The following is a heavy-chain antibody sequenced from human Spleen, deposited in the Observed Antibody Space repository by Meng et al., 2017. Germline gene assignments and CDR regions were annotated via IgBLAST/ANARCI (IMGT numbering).Heavy chain of an antibody. CDR1: RFTISGYY. V-gene: IGHV3-66*02. D-gene: IGHD3-10*01. CDR3: ITPLLTPSMVRGVTFDY. CDR2: IYTSGST. J-gene: IGHJ4*02. Sequence: LSLTCAASRFTISGYYMSWVRQAPGKGLEWVSVIYTSGSTYYGDSVKGRFTISRDNSKNTLYLQMNSLRAEDTAVYYCITPLLTPSMVRGVTFDYWGQGTLVTVSS.